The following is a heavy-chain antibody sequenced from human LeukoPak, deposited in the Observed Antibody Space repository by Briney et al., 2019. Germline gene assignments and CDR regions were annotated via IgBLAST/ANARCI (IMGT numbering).Heavy chain of an antibody. V-gene: IGHV4-38-2*02. D-gene: IGHD5-12*01. J-gene: IGHJ4*02. CDR1: GYSLTNTYY. CDR2: INHSGST. Sequence: SETLSLTCNVSGYSLTNTYYWGWIRQPPGKGLEWIGEINHSGSTNYNPSLKSRVTISVDTSKNQFSLKLSSVTAADTAVYYCARGGWLLGPDYWGQGTLVTVSS. CDR3: ARGGWLLGPDY.